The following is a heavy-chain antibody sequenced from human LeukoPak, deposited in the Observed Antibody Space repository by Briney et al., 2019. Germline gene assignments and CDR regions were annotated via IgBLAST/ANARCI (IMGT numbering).Heavy chain of an antibody. D-gene: IGHD1-26*01. V-gene: IGHV4-34*01. CDR1: GGSFSGYY. CDR2: INHSGST. J-gene: IGHJ4*02. CDR3: ARDRRNEWERRGVDY. Sequence: SETLSLTCAVYGGSFSGYYWSWIRQPPGKGLEWIGEINHSGSTNYNPSLKSRVTISVDTSKNQFSLKLSSVTAADTAVYYCARDRRNEWERRGVDYWGQGTLVTVSS.